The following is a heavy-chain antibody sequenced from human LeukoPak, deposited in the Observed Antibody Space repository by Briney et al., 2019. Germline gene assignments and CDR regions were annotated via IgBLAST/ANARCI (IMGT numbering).Heavy chain of an antibody. CDR1: GFTFSSYA. D-gene: IGHD6-13*01. CDR2: ISGSGGST. V-gene: IGHV3-23*01. Sequence: GGSLRLSCAASGFTFSSYAMSWVRQAPGKGLEWVSAISGSGGSTYYADSVKGRFTISRDNSKNTLYLQMNSLRAEDTAVYYCAKDSSSWLDPAEYFQHWGQGTLVTVSP. CDR3: AKDSSSWLDPAEYFQH. J-gene: IGHJ1*01.